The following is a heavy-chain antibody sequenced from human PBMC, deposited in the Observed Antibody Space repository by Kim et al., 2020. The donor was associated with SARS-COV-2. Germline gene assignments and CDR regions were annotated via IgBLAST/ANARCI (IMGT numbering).Heavy chain of an antibody. J-gene: IGHJ6*02. CDR3: ARAVGVAGAAGAYYYHPMDV. CDR1: GFTFSTYR. D-gene: IGHD2-15*01. CDR2: IKQDGSEK. V-gene: IGHV3-7*01. Sequence: GGSLRLSCAASGFTFSTYRMSCVRQAPGKGLEWVANIKQDGSEKYYVDSVKGRFTISRDNAKNSLYLQMNSLRDEDTAVYYCARAVGVAGAAGAYYYHPMDVWGQGTMVTVSS.